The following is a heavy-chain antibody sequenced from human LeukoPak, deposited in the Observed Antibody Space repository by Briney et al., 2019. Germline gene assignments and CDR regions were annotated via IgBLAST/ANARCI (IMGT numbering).Heavy chain of an antibody. J-gene: IGHJ4*02. CDR3: ARDPSITMVVD. D-gene: IGHD3-22*01. Sequence: SVKVSCKASGGTFSSYAISWVRQAPGQGLEWMGRIIPIFGIANYAQKFQGRVTITADKSTSTAYMELSSLRSEDTAVYYCARDPSITMVVDWGQGTLVTVSS. CDR1: GGTFSSYA. V-gene: IGHV1-69*04. CDR2: IIPIFGIA.